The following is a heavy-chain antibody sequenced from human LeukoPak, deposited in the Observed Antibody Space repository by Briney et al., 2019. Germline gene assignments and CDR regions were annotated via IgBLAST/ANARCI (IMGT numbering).Heavy chain of an antibody. CDR3: ARDRYSSSFSSFNWFDP. Sequence: GGSLRLSCAASGFTFSSYSMNWVRQAPGKGLEWVSSISSSSSYIYYADSVEGRFTISRDNAKNSLYLQMNSLRAEDTAVYYCARDRYSSSFSSFNWFDPWGQGTLVTVSS. V-gene: IGHV3-21*01. D-gene: IGHD6-13*01. CDR2: ISSSSSYI. J-gene: IGHJ5*02. CDR1: GFTFSSYS.